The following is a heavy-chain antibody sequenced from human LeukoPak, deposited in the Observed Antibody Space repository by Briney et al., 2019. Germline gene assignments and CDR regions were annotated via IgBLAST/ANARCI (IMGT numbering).Heavy chain of an antibody. V-gene: IGHV3-48*01. CDR3: ARGLRKYDFARRNYYYYMDV. J-gene: IGHJ6*03. CDR2: ITKDSDRV. Sequence: GGSLRLSCEASGFFFGGHAMNWLRQAPGKGPEWIAFITKDSDRVYYAESVEGRFTVSRDNAKNSLYLQMSSLRVEDTAIYYCARGLRKYDFARRNYYYYMDVWGKGTTVTVSS. CDR1: GFFFGGHA. D-gene: IGHD3-3*01.